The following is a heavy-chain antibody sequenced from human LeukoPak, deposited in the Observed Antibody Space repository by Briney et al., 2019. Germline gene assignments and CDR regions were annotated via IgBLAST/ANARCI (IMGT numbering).Heavy chain of an antibody. J-gene: IGHJ6*01. CDR3: ARVGYSTGYYGILV. D-gene: IGHD2-15*01. Sequence: ASVTVSYMASAGTFSTYATLWVRQAPGQGLEWMGGIIPIFGATNYAQNCQGRVTITADESTSTAYMELISLRSEDTAVYYCARVGYSTGYYGILVWAEGTTVTVSS. V-gene: IGHV1-69*13. CDR1: AGTFSTYA. CDR2: IIPIFGAT.